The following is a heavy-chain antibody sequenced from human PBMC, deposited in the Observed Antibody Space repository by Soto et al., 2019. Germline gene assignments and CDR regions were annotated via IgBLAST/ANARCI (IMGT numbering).Heavy chain of an antibody. J-gene: IGHJ3*02. CDR1: GDSISSYY. Sequence: SETLSLTCTVSGDSISSYYWSWIRQPPGKGLEWIGYIYYSGSTNYNPSLKSRVTISVDTSKNQFSLKLSSVTAADTAVYYCARDTYYYGSGSYGDDAFDIWGQGTMVTVSS. V-gene: IGHV4-59*01. CDR2: IYYSGST. CDR3: ARDTYYYGSGSYGDDAFDI. D-gene: IGHD3-10*01.